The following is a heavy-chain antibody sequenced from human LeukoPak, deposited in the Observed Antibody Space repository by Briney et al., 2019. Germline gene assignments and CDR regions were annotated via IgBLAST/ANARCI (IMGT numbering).Heavy chain of an antibody. CDR3: AREDSSGYYDY. CDR2: IYYSGNT. Sequence: SETLSLTCTVSGVSISSSNSYWGWIRQPPGKGLEWIGSIYYSGNTYYNASLKSQVSISIDTSKNQFSLKLSSVTAADTAVYYCAREDSSGYYDYWGQGTLVTVSS. V-gene: IGHV4-39*07. J-gene: IGHJ4*02. D-gene: IGHD3-22*01. CDR1: GVSISSSNSY.